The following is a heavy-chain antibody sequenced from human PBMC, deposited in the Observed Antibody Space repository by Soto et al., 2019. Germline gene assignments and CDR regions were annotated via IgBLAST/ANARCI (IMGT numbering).Heavy chain of an antibody. Sequence: EVQLVESGGGLVQPGGSLRLSCTASGFTFSSYNMNWVRQAPGKGLEWVSYISSTSSTIYYADTVKGRFTISRDNAKNSLYLQMNSLRAEDTAVYYCARDSPRLLWFGELSGPDDYWGQGTLVTVSS. V-gene: IGHV3-48*01. CDR3: ARDSPRLLWFGELSGPDDY. D-gene: IGHD3-10*01. CDR2: ISSTSSTI. CDR1: GFTFSSYN. J-gene: IGHJ4*02.